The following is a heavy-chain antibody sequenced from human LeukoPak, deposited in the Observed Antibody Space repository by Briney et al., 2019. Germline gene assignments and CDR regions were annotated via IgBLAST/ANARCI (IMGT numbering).Heavy chain of an antibody. D-gene: IGHD3-22*01. J-gene: IGHJ6*03. CDR3: ARLTQRYDSSGYYYNYYYYMDV. CDR1: GGSFSGYY. CDR2: INHSGST. Sequence: PSETLSPTCAVYGGSFSGYYWSWIRQPPGKGLEWIGEINHSGSTNYNPSLKSRVTISVDTSKNQFSLKLSSVTAADTAVYYCARLTQRYDSSGYYYNYYYYMDVWGKGTTVTVSS. V-gene: IGHV4-34*01.